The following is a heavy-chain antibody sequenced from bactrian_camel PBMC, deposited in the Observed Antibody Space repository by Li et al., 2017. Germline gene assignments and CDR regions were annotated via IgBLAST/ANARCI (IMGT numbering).Heavy chain of an antibody. Sequence: QVQLVESGGGSVQAGGSLRLSCIFSGGPRKKSCMGWFRRGPGKEREGVASVDDSERATYAEFVQGRFTISKDNAKNTLYLQMNSLKPEDTAVYYCAATVVAAWVGWYEYNYWGQGTQVTVS. CDR1: GGPRKKSC. D-gene: IGHD6*01. J-gene: IGHJ4*01. CDR3: AATVVAAWVGWYEYNY. V-gene: IGHV3S57*01. CDR2: VDDSERA.